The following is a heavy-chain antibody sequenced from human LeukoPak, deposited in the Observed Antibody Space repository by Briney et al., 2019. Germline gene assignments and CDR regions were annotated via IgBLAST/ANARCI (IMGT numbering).Heavy chain of an antibody. CDR2: IYYSENT. V-gene: IGHV4-39*07. J-gene: IGHJ6*03. CDR1: GGSTTSKSFY. Sequence: PSETLSLTCTFSGGSTTSKSFYWAWIRQPPGKGLEWLGSIYYSENTYYNPSLKSRVTMSVDTSKNQFSLKLSSVTAADTAVYYCAREPQSRLWFGELGWDYYYYMDVWGKGTTVTVSS. D-gene: IGHD3-10*01. CDR3: AREPQSRLWFGELGWDYYYYMDV.